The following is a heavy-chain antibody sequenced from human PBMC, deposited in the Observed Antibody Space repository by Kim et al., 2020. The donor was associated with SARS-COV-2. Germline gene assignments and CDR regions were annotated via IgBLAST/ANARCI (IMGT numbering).Heavy chain of an antibody. V-gene: IGHV3-30*04. Sequence: GGSLRLSCAASGFTFSSYAMHWVRQAPGKGLEWVAVISYDGSNKYYADSVKGRFTISRDNSKNTLYLQMNSLRAEDTAVYYCARDSRYSGYVLAGLWGQGTLVTVSS. CDR2: ISYDGSNK. CDR1: GFTFSSYA. D-gene: IGHD5-12*01. J-gene: IGHJ4*02. CDR3: ARDSRYSGYVLAGL.